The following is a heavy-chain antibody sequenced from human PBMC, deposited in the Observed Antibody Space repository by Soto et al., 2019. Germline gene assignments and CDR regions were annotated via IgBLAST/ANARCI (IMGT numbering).Heavy chain of an antibody. J-gene: IGHJ4*02. CDR1: GFAFTSYA. Sequence: DVQLLESGGALVQPGASLRLSCATSGFAFTSYAMSWVRQAPGKGLEWVSTIGGTGGTTYYADSVRGRFTISKDDSKNTVNLQINSLRAEDNRIYYYAKVYGDYVREVANWGQGTLVTVCS. CDR2: IGGTGGTT. V-gene: IGHV3-23*01. CDR3: AKVYGDYVREVAN. D-gene: IGHD4-17*01.